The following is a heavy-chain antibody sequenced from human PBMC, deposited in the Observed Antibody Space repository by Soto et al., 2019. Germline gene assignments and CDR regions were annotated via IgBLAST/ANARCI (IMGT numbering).Heavy chain of an antibody. J-gene: IGHJ1*01. CDR3: ARVPPPLGSTPSQYKNFYR. Sequence: GGSLRLSCAASGFTFSSYSMNWVRQAPGKGLEWVSSISSSSSYIYYADSVKGRFTISRDNAKNSLYLQMNSLRAEDTAVYYCARVPPPLGSTPSQYKNFYRWGLGT. CDR2: ISSSSSYI. D-gene: IGHD1-20*01. V-gene: IGHV3-21*01. CDR1: GFTFSSYS.